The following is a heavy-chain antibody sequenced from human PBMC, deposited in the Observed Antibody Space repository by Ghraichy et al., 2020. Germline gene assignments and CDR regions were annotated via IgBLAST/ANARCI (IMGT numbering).Heavy chain of an antibody. CDR1: GGSFSGYY. Sequence: SDTLSLTCAVYGGSFSGYYWSWIRQPPGKGLEWIGEINHSGSTNYNPSLKRRVTISVDTSKNQFSLKLSSVTAADTAVYYCATLTRGVRENWFDPWGQGTLVTVSS. V-gene: IGHV4-34*01. CDR2: INHSGST. J-gene: IGHJ5*02. D-gene: IGHD1-26*01. CDR3: ATLTRGVRENWFDP.